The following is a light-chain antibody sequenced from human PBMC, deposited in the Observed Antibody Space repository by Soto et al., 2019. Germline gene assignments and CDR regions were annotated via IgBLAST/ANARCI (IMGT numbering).Light chain of an antibody. CDR1: SIDGGGYNY. V-gene: IGLV2-8*01. CDR3: SSYAGSSNV. Sequence: QAALTQPPSASGSPGQSGAISCSVTSIDGGGYNYVSWYQQHPGKAPKLMIYWVNERASGGPDRFSGSKTGTPASLNVSGLKAEDEADYYCSSYAGSSNVFGTGTKVTV. J-gene: IGLJ1*01. CDR2: WVN.